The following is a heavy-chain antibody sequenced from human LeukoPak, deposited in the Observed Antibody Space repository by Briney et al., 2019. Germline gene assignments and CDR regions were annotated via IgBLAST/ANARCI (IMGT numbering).Heavy chain of an antibody. CDR3: ARRGYDSSGYLDY. CDR1: GGSISSYY. CDR2: IYYSGST. V-gene: IGHV4-59*06. D-gene: IGHD3-22*01. J-gene: IGHJ4*02. Sequence: SETLSLTCTVSGGSISSYYWSWIRQPPGKGLEWIGYIYYSGSTYYNPSLKSRVTISVDTSKNQFSLKLSSMTAADTAVYYCARRGYDSSGYLDYWGQGTLVTVSS.